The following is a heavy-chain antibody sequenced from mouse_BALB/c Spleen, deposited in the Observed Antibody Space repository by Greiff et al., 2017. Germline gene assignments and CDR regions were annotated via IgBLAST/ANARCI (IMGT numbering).Heavy chain of an antibody. CDR1: GYSITSDYA. V-gene: IGHV3-2*02. Sequence: VQLQQSGPGLVKPSQSLSLTCTVTGYSITSDYAWNWIRQFPGNKLEWMGYISYSGSTSYNPSLKSRISITRDTSKNQFFLQLNSVTTEDTATYYCARFLYGNYGFDYWGQGTTLTVSS. CDR2: ISYSGST. CDR3: ARFLYGNYGFDY. J-gene: IGHJ2*01. D-gene: IGHD2-1*01.